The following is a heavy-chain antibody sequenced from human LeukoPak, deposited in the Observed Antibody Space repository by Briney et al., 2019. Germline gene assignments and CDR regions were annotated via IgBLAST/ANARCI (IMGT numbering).Heavy chain of an antibody. J-gene: IGHJ5*02. CDR2: ISWNSGRR. CDR1: GFSFGDYD. Sequence: GGSQRLSCAGSGFSFGDYDMHWVRQAPGKGLEWVSGISWNSGRRAYADSVKGRFTISRDNAKNSLYLQMDSLRAEDTAFYYCAKPYDSSGYDFDPRGQGTLVTVSS. D-gene: IGHD3-22*01. V-gene: IGHV3-9*01. CDR3: AKPYDSSGYDFDP.